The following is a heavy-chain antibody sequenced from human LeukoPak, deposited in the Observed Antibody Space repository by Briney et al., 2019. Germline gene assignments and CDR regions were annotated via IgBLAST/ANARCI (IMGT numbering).Heavy chain of an antibody. V-gene: IGHV3-74*01. CDR1: GFTFSSYW. Sequence: GGSLRLSCAASGFTFSSYWMHWVRQAPGKGLVWVSRINSDGSSTGYADSVKGRFTISRDNAKNTLYLQMNSLRAEDTAVYYCARDHRGSGSRYYNYYMDVWGKGTTVTISS. J-gene: IGHJ6*03. D-gene: IGHD3-10*01. CDR2: INSDGSST. CDR3: ARDHRGSGSRYYNYYMDV.